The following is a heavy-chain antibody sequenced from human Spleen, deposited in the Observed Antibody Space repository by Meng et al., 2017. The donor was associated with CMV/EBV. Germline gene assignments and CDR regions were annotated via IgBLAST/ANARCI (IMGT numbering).Heavy chain of an antibody. CDR2: ISYDGSNR. J-gene: IGHJ4*02. CDR3: ARALDHDYHDYYFDL. D-gene: IGHD4-17*01. Sequence: GESLKISCAASGFTFSSYAMHWVRQAPGKGLEWVAVISYDGSNRYYADSVKGRFTISRDNSKNTLHLQMNSLRAEDTAVYYCARALDHDYHDYYFDLWGQGTLVTVSS. CDR1: GFTFSSYA. V-gene: IGHV3-30*04.